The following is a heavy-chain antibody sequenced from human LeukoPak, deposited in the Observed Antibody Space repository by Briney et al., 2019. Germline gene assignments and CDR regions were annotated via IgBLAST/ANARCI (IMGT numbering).Heavy chain of an antibody. J-gene: IGHJ6*04. CDR2: NDYSGRT. Sequence: SESLSLTCIVSGRPISTHYWRSSRHPPGKGLEWVGYNDYSGRTYYSPSLKSRVTISVDKSKTQFSLKLTSVTAADTAVYYCARSYSSSSPGMVDVWGKGTTVTVSS. V-gene: IGHV4-59*08. CDR1: GRPISTHY. CDR3: ARSYSSSSPGMVDV. D-gene: IGHD6-13*01.